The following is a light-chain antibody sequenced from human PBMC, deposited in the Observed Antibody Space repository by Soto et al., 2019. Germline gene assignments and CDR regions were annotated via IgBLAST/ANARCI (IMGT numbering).Light chain of an antibody. CDR3: QQYGSSPIT. Sequence: EIVLTQSPGTLALSPGERATLSCRASQRVSSNYLAWYQQKSGQAPRLLIYGSSSRSTGIPDRFSCSGSGTDFTLTISRLEREYFVAYYCQQYGSSPITFGQGTRLEIK. V-gene: IGKV3-20*01. CDR2: GSS. J-gene: IGKJ5*01. CDR1: QRVSSNY.